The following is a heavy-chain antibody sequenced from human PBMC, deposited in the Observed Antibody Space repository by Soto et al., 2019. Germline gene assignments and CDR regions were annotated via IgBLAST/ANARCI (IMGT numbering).Heavy chain of an antibody. Sequence: SETLSLTCTVSGSSINSSGYYWGWIRQPPGKGLEWIGSMFYGVSTYYNPSLKSRVTVSVDTSKNQFSLNLRSVAAADTAVYYCARLPSRHLVDYWGQGTLVTVSS. D-gene: IGHD3-3*02. J-gene: IGHJ4*02. CDR1: GSSINSSGYY. V-gene: IGHV4-39*01. CDR3: ARLPSRHLVDY. CDR2: MFYGVST.